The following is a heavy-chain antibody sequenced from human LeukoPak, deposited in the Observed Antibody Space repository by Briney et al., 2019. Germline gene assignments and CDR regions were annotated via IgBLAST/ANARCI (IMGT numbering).Heavy chain of an antibody. Sequence: GGSLRLSCAASGFTFSSYSMNWVRQAPGKGLEWGSYISGSSSTIYYADSVKGRFTISRDNGKNTLYLQMNSLRAEDTAVYYCARGATYYDSSGQVPFDYWVQGTLVTVS. D-gene: IGHD3-22*01. J-gene: IGHJ4*02. CDR2: ISGSSSTI. CDR1: GFTFSSYS. CDR3: ARGATYYDSSGQVPFDY. V-gene: IGHV3-48*01.